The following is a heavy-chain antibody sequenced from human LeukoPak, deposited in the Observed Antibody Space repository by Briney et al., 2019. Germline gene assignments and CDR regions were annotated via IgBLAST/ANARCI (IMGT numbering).Heavy chain of an antibody. J-gene: IGHJ4*02. V-gene: IGHV4-59*01. CDR3: ARYNIAAAGPGRGYFDY. Sequence: SETLSLTCTVSGGSISSYYWSWIRQPPGKGLEWIGYIYYSGSTNYNPSLKSRVTISVDTSKNQFSLKLSSVTAADTAVYYCARYNIAAAGPGRGYFDYWGQGTLVTVSS. D-gene: IGHD6-13*01. CDR2: IYYSGST. CDR1: GGSISSYY.